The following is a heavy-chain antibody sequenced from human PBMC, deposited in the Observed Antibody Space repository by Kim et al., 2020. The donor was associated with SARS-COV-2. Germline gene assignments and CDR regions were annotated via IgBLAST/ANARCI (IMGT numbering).Heavy chain of an antibody. J-gene: IGHJ6*02. Sequence: RFTISRDNAKNTLYLQMDSLRAEDTAVYYCARDIVVVTASPDYYCYGMDVWGQGTTVTVSS. D-gene: IGHD2-21*02. V-gene: IGHV3-74*01. CDR3: ARDIVVVTASPDYYCYGMDV.